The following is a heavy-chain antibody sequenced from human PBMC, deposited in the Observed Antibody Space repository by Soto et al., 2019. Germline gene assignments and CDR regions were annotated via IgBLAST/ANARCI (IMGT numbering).Heavy chain of an antibody. CDR3: ANTPPRSWFGELYYYYMDV. CDR1: GFTFSSYA. Sequence: GGSLRLSCAASGFTFSSYAMSWVRQAPGKGLEWVSAISGSGGSTYYADSVKGRFTISRDNSKNTLYLQMNSLRAEDTAVYYCANTPPRSWFGELYYYYMDVWGKGTTVTVSS. CDR2: ISGSGGST. D-gene: IGHD3-10*01. J-gene: IGHJ6*03. V-gene: IGHV3-23*01.